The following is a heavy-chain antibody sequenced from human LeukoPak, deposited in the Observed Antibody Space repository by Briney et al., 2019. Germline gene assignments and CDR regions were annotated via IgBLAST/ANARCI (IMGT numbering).Heavy chain of an antibody. V-gene: IGHV3-30-3*01. Sequence: GRSLRLSCAASGFTFSSYAMHWVRQAPGKGLEWVAVISYDGSNKYYADSVKGRFTISRENSKNTLYLQMNSLRAEDTAVYYCARESDYWGQGTLVTVSS. CDR3: ARESDY. CDR1: GFTFSSYA. CDR2: ISYDGSNK. J-gene: IGHJ4*02.